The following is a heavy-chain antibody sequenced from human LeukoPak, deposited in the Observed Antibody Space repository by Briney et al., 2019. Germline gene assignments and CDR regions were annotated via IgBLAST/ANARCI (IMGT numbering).Heavy chain of an antibody. D-gene: IGHD5-18*01. CDR1: GFSLSTSGMR. J-gene: IGHJ4*02. V-gene: IGHV4-4*02. CDR2: INHSGST. CDR3: ARGQRGYSYGYRVGSLCVFDY. Sequence: SGPALVKPTQTLTLTCTFSGFSLSTSGMRASWIRQPPGKGLEWIGEINHSGSTNYNPSLKSRVTISVDTSKNQFSLKLSSVTAADTAVYYCARGQRGYSYGYRVGSLCVFDYWGQGTLVTVSS.